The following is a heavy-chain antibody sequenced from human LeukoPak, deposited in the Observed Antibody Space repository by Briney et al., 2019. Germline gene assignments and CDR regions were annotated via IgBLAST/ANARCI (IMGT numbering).Heavy chain of an antibody. CDR3: ARGKYYYDSSGPLRSFDY. CDR1: GYSISSGYY. D-gene: IGHD3-22*01. V-gene: IGHV4-61*02. Sequence: SETLSLTCTVSGYSISSGYYWSWIRQPAGKGLEWIGRIYTSGSTNYNPSLKSRVTISVDTSKNQFSLKLSSVTAADTAVYYCARGKYYYDSSGPLRSFDYWGQGTLVTVSS. J-gene: IGHJ4*02. CDR2: IYTSGST.